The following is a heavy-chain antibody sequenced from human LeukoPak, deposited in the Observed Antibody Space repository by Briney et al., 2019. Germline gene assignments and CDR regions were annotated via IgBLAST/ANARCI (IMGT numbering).Heavy chain of an antibody. CDR3: ARGSSSWPLAESFQH. D-gene: IGHD6-13*01. Sequence: SVKVSCKASGGTFSSYAISWVRQAPGQGLEWMGGIIPIFGTANYAQKFQGRVTITTAESTSTAYMELSSLRSEDTAVYYCARGSSSWPLAESFQHWGQGTLVTVSS. CDR1: GGTFSSYA. CDR2: IIPIFGTA. J-gene: IGHJ1*01. V-gene: IGHV1-69*05.